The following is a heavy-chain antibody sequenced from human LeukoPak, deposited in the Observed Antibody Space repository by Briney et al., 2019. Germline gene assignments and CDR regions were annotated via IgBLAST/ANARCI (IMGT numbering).Heavy chain of an antibody. J-gene: IGHJ5*02. CDR2: IYFSGST. CDR3: ARDLCSSTSCYERWFDP. Sequence: SETLSLTCSVSGGSLSTYYWSWIRQPPGKGLEWIGYIYFSGSTNYNPSLKSRVTISVDTSKNQFSLNVNSVTAADTAVYYCARDLCSSTSCYERWFDPWGQGTLVTVSS. V-gene: IGHV4-59*01. D-gene: IGHD2-2*01. CDR1: GGSLSTYY.